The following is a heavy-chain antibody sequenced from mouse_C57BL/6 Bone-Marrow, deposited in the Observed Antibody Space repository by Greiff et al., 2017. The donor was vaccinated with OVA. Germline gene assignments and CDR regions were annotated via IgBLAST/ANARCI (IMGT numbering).Heavy chain of an antibody. CDR1: GYTFTDYY. D-gene: IGHD1-1*01. J-gene: IGHJ1*03. CDR2: INPNNGGT. V-gene: IGHV1-26*01. Sequence: EVQLQQSGPELVKPGASVKISCKASGYTFTDYYMNWVKQSHGKSLEWIGDINPNNGGTSYNQKFKGKATLTVDKSSSTAYMELRSLTSEDSAVYYCARLRITTVVERDLSYWYFDVWGTGTTVTVSS. CDR3: ARLRITTVVERDLSYWYFDV.